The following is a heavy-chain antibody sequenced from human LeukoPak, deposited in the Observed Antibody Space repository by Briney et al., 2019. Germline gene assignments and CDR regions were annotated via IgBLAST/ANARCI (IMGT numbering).Heavy chain of an antibody. CDR2: ISSGGSTV. J-gene: IGHJ4*02. Sequence: PGGSLRLSCAASGFTFSSYEMNWVRQAPGKGLEWVSYISSGGSTVYYADSVKGRFTISRDNAKNSLYLQMNSLRAEDTAVYYCARVGWFGGFYFDYWGQGILVTVSA. CDR3: ARVGWFGGFYFDY. D-gene: IGHD3-10*01. CDR1: GFTFSSYE. V-gene: IGHV3-48*03.